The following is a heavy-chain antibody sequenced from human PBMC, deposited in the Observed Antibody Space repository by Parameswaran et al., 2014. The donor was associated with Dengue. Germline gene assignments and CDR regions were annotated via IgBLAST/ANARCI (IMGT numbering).Heavy chain of an antibody. D-gene: IGHD6-13*01. CDR3: ARLDRAAAEGMDV. CDR2: IYYSGST. Sequence: VRQAPGKGLEWIGSIYYSGSTYYNPSLKSRVTISVDTSKNQFSLKLSSVTAADTAVYYCARLDRAAAEGMDVWGQGTTVTVSS. V-gene: IGHV4-39*01. J-gene: IGHJ6*02.